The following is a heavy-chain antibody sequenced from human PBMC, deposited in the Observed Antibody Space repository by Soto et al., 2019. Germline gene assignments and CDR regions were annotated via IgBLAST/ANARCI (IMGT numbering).Heavy chain of an antibody. CDR2: INAGNGNT. D-gene: IGHD2-15*01. CDR3: ASRGCSGGSCYRTFDY. V-gene: IGHV1-3*01. CDR1: GYTFTSYA. J-gene: IGHJ4*02. Sequence: ASVKVSCKASGYTFTSYAMHWVRQAPGQRLEWMGWINAGNGNTKYSQKFQGRVTITRDTSASTAYMELSSLRSEDTAVYYCASRGCSGGSCYRTFDYWGQGTLVTVSS.